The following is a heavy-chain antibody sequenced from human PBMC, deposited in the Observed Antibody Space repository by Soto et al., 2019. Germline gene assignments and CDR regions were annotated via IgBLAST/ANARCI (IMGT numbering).Heavy chain of an antibody. V-gene: IGHV1-69*04. CDR1: GGTFSSYA. D-gene: IGHD6-19*01. CDR2: IIPILGIA. J-gene: IGHJ4*02. CDR3: ARAVAGTAARDY. Sequence: GASVKVSCKASGGTFSSYAISWVQQAPGQGLEWMGRIIPILGIANYAQKFQGRVTITADKSTSTAYMELSSLRSEDTAVYYCARAVAGTAARDYWGQGTLVTVSS.